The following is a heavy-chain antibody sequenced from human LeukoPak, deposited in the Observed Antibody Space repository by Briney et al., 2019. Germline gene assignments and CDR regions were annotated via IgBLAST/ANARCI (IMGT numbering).Heavy chain of an antibody. J-gene: IGHJ5*02. CDR1: GGSISSYY. CDR2: IYYRGST. V-gene: IGHV4-59*01. CDR3: ARVRVSCSGGGCYPIWFDA. D-gene: IGHD2-15*01. Sequence: PSETLSLTCSVSGGSISSYYWSWIRQPPGKGLEWIGYIYYRGSTNYNPSLKSRVTISVDTSKIQFSLRLTSVTAADTAVYYRARVRVSCSGGGCYPIWFDAWGKGTLVTVSS.